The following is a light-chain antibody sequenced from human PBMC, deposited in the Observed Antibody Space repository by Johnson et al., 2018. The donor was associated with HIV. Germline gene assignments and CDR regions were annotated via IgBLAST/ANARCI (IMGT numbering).Light chain of an antibody. J-gene: IGLJ1*01. V-gene: IGLV1-51*01. CDR2: DNN. Sequence: QSVLTQPPSVSAAPGQKVTISCSGSSSNIGRNYVSWYQQLPGTAPKLLIFDNNKRPSGIPDRFSASKSGTSATLGITGLQTGVEADYYCGTWDSSLSAYVFGTGTKVTVL. CDR3: GTWDSSLSAYV. CDR1: SSNIGRNY.